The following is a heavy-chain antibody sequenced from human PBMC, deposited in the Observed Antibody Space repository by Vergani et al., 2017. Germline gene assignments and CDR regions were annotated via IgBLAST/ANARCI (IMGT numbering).Heavy chain of an antibody. V-gene: IGHV3-15*05. Sequence: EVQLVESGGGLVKPGGSLRLSCAASGFTFSNAWMSWVRQAPGKGLEWVGRIKSKTDGGTTDYAAPVKGRFTISRDNAKSTLYLQMNSLRAEDTAVYYCARDWDYGEPSWPAMDVWGQGTTVTVSS. CDR3: ARDWDYGEPSWPAMDV. CDR2: IKSKTDGGTT. CDR1: GFTFSNAW. D-gene: IGHD4-17*01. J-gene: IGHJ6*02.